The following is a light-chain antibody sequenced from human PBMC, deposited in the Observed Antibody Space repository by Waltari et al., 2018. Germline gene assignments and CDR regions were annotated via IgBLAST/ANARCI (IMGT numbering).Light chain of an antibody. Sequence: QSVLTQPPSASGTPGQRVTVSCSGSSSNIGGNYVYWYQQSPGTAPKRLLYKNNRRPSGVPDRFSGCKSGTSASLAISGLRSEDEADYYCATLDAILSGRVVGGGTKVTVL. CDR1: SSNIGGNY. J-gene: IGLJ2*01. V-gene: IGLV1-47*01. CDR3: ATLDAILSGRV. CDR2: KNN.